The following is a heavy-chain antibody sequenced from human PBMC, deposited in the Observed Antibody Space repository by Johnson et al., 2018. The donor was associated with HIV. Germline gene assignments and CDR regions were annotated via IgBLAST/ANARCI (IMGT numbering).Heavy chain of an antibody. D-gene: IGHD3-10*01. CDR2: IWYDGSNK. J-gene: IGHJ3*02. V-gene: IGHV3-33*06. Sequence: VQLVESGGGVVQPGRSLRLSCAASGFTLSSYGMHWVRQAPGKGLEWVAVIWYDGSNKYYADSVKGRFTISRDNSKNTLYLQMHSLRAEDTAVYYCAKDSPGEGDAFDIVGQGTMVTVSS. CDR1: GFTLSSYG. CDR3: AKDSPGEGDAFDI.